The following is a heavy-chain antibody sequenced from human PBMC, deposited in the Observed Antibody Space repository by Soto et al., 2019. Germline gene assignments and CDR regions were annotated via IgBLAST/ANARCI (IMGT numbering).Heavy chain of an antibody. D-gene: IGHD6-19*01. CDR2: ISYDGGNK. CDR3: ARNVGGWHYFDY. Sequence: QVQLVESGGGAVHPGRSLTLSCAGSGLSFSSYGMHWVRQAPGKGLEWVAVISYDGGNKYHSDSVKGRFTISRDNSKNRLYLQMNSLRAEDTAMYYCARNVGGWHYFDYWGQGTLVTVSS. CDR1: GLSFSSYG. V-gene: IGHV3-30*19. J-gene: IGHJ4*02.